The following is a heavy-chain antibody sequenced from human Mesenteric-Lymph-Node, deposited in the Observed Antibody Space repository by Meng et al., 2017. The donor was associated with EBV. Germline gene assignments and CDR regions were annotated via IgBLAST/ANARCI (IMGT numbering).Heavy chain of an antibody. J-gene: IGHJ4*02. CDR3: ARGDQMAFY. CDR2: ISSSSIYI. Sequence: EVQLVGSXXXXXKPXGXXXLSCAASGFTFSSYSMNWVRQAPGKGLEWVSSISSSSIYIYYADSVKGRFTISRDNAKNSLYLQMNSLRAEDTAVYYCARGDQMAFYWGQGTLVTVSS. CDR1: GFTFSSYS. V-gene: IGHV3-21*01. D-gene: IGHD5-24*01.